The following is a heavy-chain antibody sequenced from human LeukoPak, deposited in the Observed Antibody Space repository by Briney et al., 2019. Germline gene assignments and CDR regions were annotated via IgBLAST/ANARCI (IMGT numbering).Heavy chain of an antibody. CDR1: GGSFSGYY. CDR3: ARQKITTSDY. D-gene: IGHD3-22*01. J-gene: IGHJ4*02. CDR2: IYYSGST. V-gene: IGHV4-34*01. Sequence: SETLSLTCAVYGGSFSGYYWSWIRQPPGKGLEWIGSIYYSGSTYYNPSLKSRVTMSVDTSKNHFSLRLSSVTAADTAVYFCARQKITTSDYWGQGTLVTVSS.